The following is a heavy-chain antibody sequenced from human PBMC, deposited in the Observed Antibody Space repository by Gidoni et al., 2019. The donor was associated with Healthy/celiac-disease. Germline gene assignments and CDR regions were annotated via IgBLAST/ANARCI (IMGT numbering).Heavy chain of an antibody. J-gene: IGHJ4*02. D-gene: IGHD3-10*01. CDR1: GFTFSSYA. CDR3: VKSAYYYGSGHY. V-gene: IGHV3-64D*09. Sequence: EVQLVESGGGLVQPGGSLSLSCSASGFTFSSYAMPWVRQAPGKGLEYVSAISSNGGSTYYADSVKGRFTISRDNSKNTLYLQMSSLRAEDTAVYYCVKSAYYYGSGHYWGQGTLVTVSS. CDR2: ISSNGGST.